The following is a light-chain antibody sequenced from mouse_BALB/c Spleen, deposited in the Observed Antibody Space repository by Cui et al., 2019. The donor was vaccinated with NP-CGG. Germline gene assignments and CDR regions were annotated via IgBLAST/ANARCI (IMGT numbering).Light chain of an antibody. Sequence: QSVVTRESALTTSPGETVTLTCRSNTGAVTTSNYANWVQEKPDHLFTGLIGGTNNRAPGVPGRFSGSLIGDKAALTITGAQTEDEAIYFCALWYSNHWVFGGGTKLTVL. CDR2: GTN. CDR1: TGAVTTSNY. V-gene: IGLV1*01. CDR3: ALWYSNHWV. J-gene: IGLJ1*01.